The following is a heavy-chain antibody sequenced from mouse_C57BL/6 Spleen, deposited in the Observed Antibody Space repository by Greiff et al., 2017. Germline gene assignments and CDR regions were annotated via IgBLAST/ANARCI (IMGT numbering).Heavy chain of an antibody. CDR3: ARWNRMNFDY. J-gene: IGHJ2*01. Sequence: VQLQQPGAELVKPGASVKLSCKASGYTFTSYWMQWVQQRPGQGLEWIGEIDPSDSYTNYNQKFKGQATLTVDTSSSTAYMQLSSLTSEDSAVXYCARWNRMNFDYWGQGTTLTVSS. V-gene: IGHV1-50*01. CDR2: IDPSDSYT. D-gene: IGHD2-14*01. CDR1: GYTFTSYW.